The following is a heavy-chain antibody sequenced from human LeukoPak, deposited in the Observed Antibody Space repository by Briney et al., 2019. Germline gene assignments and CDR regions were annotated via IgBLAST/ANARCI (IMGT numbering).Heavy chain of an antibody. Sequence: GGSLRLSCAASGFTFSSYAKHWVRQAPGKGLEWVAVISYDGSNKYHADSVKGRFTISRDNSKNTLYLQMNSLRAEDTAVYYCARCDFWSGYKYYGMDVWGQGTTVTVSS. V-gene: IGHV3-30-3*01. J-gene: IGHJ6*02. D-gene: IGHD3-3*01. CDR1: GFTFSSYA. CDR2: ISYDGSNK. CDR3: ARCDFWSGYKYYGMDV.